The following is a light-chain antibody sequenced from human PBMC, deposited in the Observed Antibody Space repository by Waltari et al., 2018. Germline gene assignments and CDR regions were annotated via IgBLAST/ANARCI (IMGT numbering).Light chain of an antibody. CDR1: HSVLYSSKNKNY. V-gene: IGKV4-1*01. Sequence: SSHSVLYSSKNKNYLAWYQQKPGQPPKLLIYWASTRESGVPDRFSGSGSGTDFTLTVSSLQAEDVAVYYCLQYYSTPRTFGQGTKVEI. CDR2: WAS. J-gene: IGKJ1*01. CDR3: LQYYSTPRT.